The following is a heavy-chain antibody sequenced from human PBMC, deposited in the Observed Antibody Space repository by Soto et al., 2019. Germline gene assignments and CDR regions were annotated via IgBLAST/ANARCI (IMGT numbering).Heavy chain of an antibody. Sequence: SETLSLTCSVSGASISSVAHYWAWVRQPPGKGLEWIGEINHSGSTNYNPSLKSRVTISVDTSKNQFSLKLSSVTAADTAVYYCARGYGRNFDYWGQGTLVTVPQ. J-gene: IGHJ4*02. CDR1: GASISSVAHY. CDR3: ARGYGRNFDY. V-gene: IGHV4-39*07. CDR2: INHSGST. D-gene: IGHD5-18*01.